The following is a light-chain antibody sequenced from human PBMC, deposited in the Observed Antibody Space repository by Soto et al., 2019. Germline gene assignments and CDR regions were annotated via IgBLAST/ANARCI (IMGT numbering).Light chain of an antibody. J-gene: IGKJ4*01. CDR1: QSVSNSH. CDR2: RIS. V-gene: IGKV3-20*01. CDR3: QQYGSSPLVT. Sequence: ETGLTQSPGTLSLSPGERATLSCRASQSVSNSHLAWYLQKPGQPPRLLIYRISSRATGIPDRFSGSGSGTDFTLTISRLEPEDFAVYYCQQYGSSPLVTFGGGTKVEIK.